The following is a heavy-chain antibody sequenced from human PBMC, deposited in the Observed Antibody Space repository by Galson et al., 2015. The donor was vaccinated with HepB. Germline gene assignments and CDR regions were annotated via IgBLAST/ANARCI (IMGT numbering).Heavy chain of an antibody. Sequence: SVKVSCKASGYTFTSYGISWVRQAPGQGLEWMGWISAYNGNTNYAQKLQGRVTMTTDTSTSTAYMELRSLRSDDTAVYYCARDQEVDTAMVGGYYYYMDVWGKGTTVTVSS. CDR2: ISAYNGNT. CDR3: ARDQEVDTAMVGGYYYYMDV. V-gene: IGHV1-18*01. D-gene: IGHD5-18*01. J-gene: IGHJ6*03. CDR1: GYTFTSYG.